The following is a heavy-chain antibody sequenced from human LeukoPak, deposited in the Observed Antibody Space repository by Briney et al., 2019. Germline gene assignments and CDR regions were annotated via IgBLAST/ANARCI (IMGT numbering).Heavy chain of an antibody. Sequence: SETLSLTCSVSGSSIGSYYWTWIRQPPGKGLEYIGHISYSGSTYCNPSLKSRVTMSVDTPKNQFSLKLSSVIAADTAVYYCVRSGGYCYGSACHVEYFDLWGRGTLVSVSS. CDR2: ISYSGST. D-gene: IGHD5-18*01. CDR3: VRSGGYCYGSACHVEYFDL. J-gene: IGHJ2*01. CDR1: GSSIGSYY. V-gene: IGHV4-59*04.